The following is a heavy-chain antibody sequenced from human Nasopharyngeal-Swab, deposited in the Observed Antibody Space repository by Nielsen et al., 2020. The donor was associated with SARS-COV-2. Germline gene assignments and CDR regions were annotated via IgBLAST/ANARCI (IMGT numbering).Heavy chain of an antibody. V-gene: IGHV4-34*01. Sequence: GSLRLSCAVYGASLSGYYWSWIRQPPGKGLEWIGEINHSGSTNYNTSLKSRVTISVDTSKNQFSLKLSSVTAAVTAVYYCARVYGTGKGWYYFDYWGQGTLVTVSS. D-gene: IGHD3-10*01. J-gene: IGHJ4*02. CDR1: GASLSGYY. CDR3: ARVYGTGKGWYYFDY. CDR2: INHSGST.